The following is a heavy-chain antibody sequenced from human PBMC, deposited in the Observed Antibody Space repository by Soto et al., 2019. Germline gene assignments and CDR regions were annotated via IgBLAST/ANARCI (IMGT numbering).Heavy chain of an antibody. CDR1: GGSISSYY. CDR3: ARDRSGYSYGGFDY. J-gene: IGHJ4*02. CDR2: IYTSGST. D-gene: IGHD5-18*01. Sequence: SETLSLTCTVSGGSISSYYRSWIRQPAGKGLEWIGRIYTSGSTNYNPSLKSRVTMSVDTSKNQFSLKLSSVTAADTAVYYCARDRSGYSYGGFDYWGQGTLVTVSS. V-gene: IGHV4-4*07.